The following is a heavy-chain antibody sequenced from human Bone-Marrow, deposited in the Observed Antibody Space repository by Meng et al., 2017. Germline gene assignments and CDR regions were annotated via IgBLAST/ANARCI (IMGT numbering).Heavy chain of an antibody. J-gene: IGHJ4*02. D-gene: IGHD6-19*01. V-gene: IGHV1-2*06. CDR1: GYTFTGYY. Sequence: QGQVVKSGAEVKRPGASVKVSCKASGYTFTGYYMHWVRQAPGQGLEWMGRINPNSGGTNYAQKFQGRVTMTRDTSISTAYMELSRLRSDDTAVYYCARGRGSGWTYYFDYWGQGTLVTVSS. CDR3: ARGRGSGWTYYFDY. CDR2: INPNSGGT.